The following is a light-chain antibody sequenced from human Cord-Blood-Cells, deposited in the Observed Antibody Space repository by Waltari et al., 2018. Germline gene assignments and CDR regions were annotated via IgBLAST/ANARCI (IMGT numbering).Light chain of an antibody. V-gene: IGLV4-60*03. CDR1: SGHSSYI. J-gene: IGLJ3*02. Sequence: QPVLTHSSSASASLGSSVKLTCTLSSGHSSYIIAWHQHQPGKAPRFFMKLEGSGSYNKGSGVPDRFSGSSSGADRYLTISNLQSEDEADYYCETWDSNTHWVFGGGTKLTVL. CDR2: LEGSGSY. CDR3: ETWDSNTHWV.